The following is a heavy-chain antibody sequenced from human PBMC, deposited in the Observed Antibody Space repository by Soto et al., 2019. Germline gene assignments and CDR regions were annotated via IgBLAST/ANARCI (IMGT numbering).Heavy chain of an antibody. V-gene: IGHV4-31*03. CDR2: IYYSGST. D-gene: IGHD3-3*02. CDR1: GGSINIGGYY. J-gene: IGHJ4*02. CDR3: AGTAWHFFDY. Sequence: QVQLQGSGPGLVQPSQTLSLTCTVSGGSINIGGYYWSWIRQHPGKGLEWIGYIYYSGSTFYNPSLKSRVTISFHASKNQFSLKLNSVTAEDTAVYYCAGTAWHFFDYWDQGTLVTVSS.